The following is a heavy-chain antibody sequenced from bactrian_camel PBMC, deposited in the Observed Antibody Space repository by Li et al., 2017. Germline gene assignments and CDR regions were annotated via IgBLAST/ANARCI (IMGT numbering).Heavy chain of an antibody. CDR3: AINPDYGYCSDGAWAYTR. CDR2: INIDAST. Sequence: HVQLVESGGGSVQAGGSLTLSCTASGLRWGRDAMAWYRQAPGHECELVSTINIDASTYYADSVKGRFTASEDNAKNTLYLQMNNLKPEDTAMYVCAINPDYGYCSDGAWAYTRWSQGTQVTVS. V-gene: IGHV3S55*01. D-gene: IGHD5*01. J-gene: IGHJ4*01. CDR1: GLRWGRDA.